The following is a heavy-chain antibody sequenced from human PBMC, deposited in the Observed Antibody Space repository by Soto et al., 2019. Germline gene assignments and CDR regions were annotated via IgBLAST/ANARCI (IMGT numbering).Heavy chain of an antibody. J-gene: IGHJ4*02. CDR1: GFTFSSYA. V-gene: IGHV3-30-3*01. CDR2: ISYDGSNK. CDR3: ARDEEATFDY. Sequence: QVQLVESGGGVVQPGRSLRLSCAASGFTFSSYAMHWVRQAPGKGLEWVAGISYDGSNKYYADSVKGRFTISRDNSKNTLYLQMNSLRAEDTGVYYCARDEEATFDYWGQGTLVTVSS.